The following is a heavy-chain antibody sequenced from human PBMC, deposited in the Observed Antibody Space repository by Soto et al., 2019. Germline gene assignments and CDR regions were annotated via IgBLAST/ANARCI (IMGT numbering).Heavy chain of an antibody. CDR1: GFRFSTYP. D-gene: IGHD3-22*01. V-gene: IGHV3-23*01. J-gene: IGHJ4*02. Sequence: GGSLGLSGATSGFRFSTYPMSSVRQAPGTGLEWVTAISANGRGTSYADSVKGRFTILRDNPRNTLFLQMNSLRADDTAVYFCVKKRSYDRTNYDHFDYWGQGTLVTVSS. CDR3: VKKRSYDRTNYDHFDY. CDR2: ISANGRGT.